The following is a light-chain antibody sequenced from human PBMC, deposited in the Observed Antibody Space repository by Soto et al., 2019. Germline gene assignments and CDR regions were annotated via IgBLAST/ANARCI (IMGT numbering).Light chain of an antibody. J-gene: IGKJ3*01. CDR3: HHYASSPLFT. CDR2: GAS. CDR1: QSVSSSY. V-gene: IGKV3-20*01. Sequence: EIVLTQSPGTLSLSPGERATLSCRASQSVSSSYLAWYQQKPGQAPRLLIYGASSRATGIPDRFSGSGSGTDFTLTISRLEPQDFAVYYCHHYASSPLFTFGPGTKVHIK.